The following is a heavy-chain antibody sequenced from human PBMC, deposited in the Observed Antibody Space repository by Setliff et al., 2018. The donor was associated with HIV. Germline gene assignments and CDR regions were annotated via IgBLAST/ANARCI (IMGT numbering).Heavy chain of an antibody. Sequence: SETLSLTCAVYGGSFSGYFWSWIRQSPGKGLEWIGEFRHSGNTNINPSLKSRVTISGDTTKNQISLKFTSVTAADTAVYYCARGVRSTVTQWAWFDPWGRGTLVTVSS. V-gene: IGHV4-34*01. CDR2: FRHSGNT. J-gene: IGHJ5*02. CDR1: GGSFSGYF. D-gene: IGHD4-17*01. CDR3: ARGVRSTVTQWAWFDP.